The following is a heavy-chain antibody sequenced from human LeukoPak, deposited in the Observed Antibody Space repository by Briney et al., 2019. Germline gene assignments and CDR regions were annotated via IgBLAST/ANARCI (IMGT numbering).Heavy chain of an antibody. D-gene: IGHD6-19*01. Sequence: SETLSLTCTVSGGSISSYYWSWIRQPPGKGLEWIGYIYNSGSTNYSPSLKSRVTISVDTSKNQFSLKLTSVTAADTAVYYCASADGSGWYYFDSWGQGTLVTVSS. CDR1: GGSISSYY. CDR3: ASADGSGWYYFDS. V-gene: IGHV4-59*01. CDR2: IYNSGST. J-gene: IGHJ4*02.